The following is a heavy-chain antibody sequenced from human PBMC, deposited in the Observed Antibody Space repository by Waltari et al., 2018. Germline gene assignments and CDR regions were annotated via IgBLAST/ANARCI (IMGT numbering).Heavy chain of an antibody. CDR2: FSSSGTSI. V-gene: IGHV3-48*03. D-gene: IGHD1-20*01. CDR3: ARAAITGTGFDF. J-gene: IGHJ4*02. CDR1: GFTFTTYE. Sequence: EMQLVESGGGLVQPGGSLRLSCAASGFTFTTYEMNWVRQAAGKGLSWISYFSSSGTSIYYADSVKCRFTISRDNAKDSLYLQMNSLRAEDTAVYYCARAAITGTGFDFWGQGSLVTVSS.